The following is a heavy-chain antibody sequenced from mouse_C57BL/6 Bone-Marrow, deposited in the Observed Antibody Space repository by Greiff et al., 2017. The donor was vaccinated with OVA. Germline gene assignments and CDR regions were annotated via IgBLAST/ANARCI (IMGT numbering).Heavy chain of an antibody. Sequence: EVQLVESEGGLVQPGSSMKLSCTASGFTFSDYYMAWVRQVPEKGLEWVANINYDGSSTYYLDSLKSRFIISRDNAKNILYLQMSSLKSEDTATYYCARPPNFDVWGTGTTVTVSS. J-gene: IGHJ1*03. V-gene: IGHV5-16*01. CDR1: GFTFSDYY. CDR2: INYDGSST. CDR3: ARPPNFDV.